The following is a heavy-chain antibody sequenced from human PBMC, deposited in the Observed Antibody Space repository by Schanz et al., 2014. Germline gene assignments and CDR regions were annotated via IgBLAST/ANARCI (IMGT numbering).Heavy chain of an antibody. V-gene: IGHV3-23*01. CDR3: AKYRGYYRVSGSYRELEY. Sequence: EVQLLESGGGLVQPGGSLRLSCAASGFTFSSYAMSWVRQAPGKGLEWVSYVSRSTPDIYYADSVKGRFTMSRDNAKNSVFLQMNSLRPEDTAVYYCAKYRGYYRVSGSYRELEYWGQGTLVTVSS. CDR1: GFTFSSYA. D-gene: IGHD3-10*01. J-gene: IGHJ4*02. CDR2: VSRSTPDI.